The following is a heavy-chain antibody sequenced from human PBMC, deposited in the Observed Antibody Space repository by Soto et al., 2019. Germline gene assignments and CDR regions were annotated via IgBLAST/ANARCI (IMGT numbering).Heavy chain of an antibody. D-gene: IGHD6-19*01. CDR3: TILAVASNFDY. CDR1: GYTFTSYA. J-gene: IGHJ4*02. CDR2: INAGNGNT. V-gene: IGHV1-3*01. Sequence: GASVKVSCKASGYTFTSYAMHWVRQAPGQRLEWMGWINAGNGNTKYSQKFQGRVTITRDTSASTAYMELSSLRSEDTAVYYCTILAVASNFDYWGQGTLVTVSS.